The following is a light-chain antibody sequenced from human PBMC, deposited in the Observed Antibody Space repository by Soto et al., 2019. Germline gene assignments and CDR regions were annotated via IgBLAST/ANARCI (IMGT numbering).Light chain of an antibody. V-gene: IGKV3-15*01. J-gene: IGKJ4*01. CDR1: QRVGST. CDR2: HTS. Sequence: EIVMTQSPATLSVSPGERATLSCRASQRVGSTLAWYQQKPGQAPRLLIYHTSTKAIGIPARFSGSRSGTEFTLTITSLRSEDFAVYFCQQYDNWPTFGGGTKVEIE. CDR3: QQYDNWPT.